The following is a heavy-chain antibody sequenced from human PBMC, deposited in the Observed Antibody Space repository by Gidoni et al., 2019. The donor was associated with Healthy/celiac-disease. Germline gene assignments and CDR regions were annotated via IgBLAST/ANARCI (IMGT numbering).Heavy chain of an antibody. V-gene: IGHV3-15*01. CDR1: GFTFSNAW. CDR2: IKSKTDGGTT. J-gene: IGHJ6*02. CDR3: TTRTRADYYYGMDV. Sequence: EVQLVESGGGLVKPGGSLSLSCAASGFTFSNAWMSWVRQAPGKGLEWVGRIKSKTDGGTTDYAAPVKGRFTISRDDSKNTLYLQMNSLKTEDTAVYYCTTRTRADYYYGMDVWGQGTTVTVSS. D-gene: IGHD1-7*01.